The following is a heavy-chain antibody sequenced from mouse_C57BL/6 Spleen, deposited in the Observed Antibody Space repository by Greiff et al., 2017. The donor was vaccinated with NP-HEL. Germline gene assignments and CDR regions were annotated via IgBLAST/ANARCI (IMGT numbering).Heavy chain of an antibody. D-gene: IGHD1-1*01. V-gene: IGHV2-2*01. CDR1: GFSLTSYG. CDR2: IWSGGST. Sequence: VQLVESGPGLVQPSQSLSITCTVSGFSLTSYGVHWVRQSPGKGLEWLGVIWSGGSTDYNAAFISRLSISKDNSKSQVFFKMNSLQADDTAIYYCARIITTVVEGAMDYWGQGTSVTVSS. CDR3: ARIITTVVEGAMDY. J-gene: IGHJ4*01.